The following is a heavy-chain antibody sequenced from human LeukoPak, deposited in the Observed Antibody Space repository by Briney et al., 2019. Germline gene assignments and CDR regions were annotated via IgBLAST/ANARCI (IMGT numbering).Heavy chain of an antibody. D-gene: IGHD1-26*01. J-gene: IGHJ4*02. CDR3: AKAREY. CDR2: ISGSCGST. V-gene: IGHV3-23*01. CDR1: GFNFNSYA. Sequence: GGSLRLSCAASGFNFNSYAMSWVRQAPGKGLEWVSAISGSCGSTYYPDSVKGLFTISRDNSKNTLYLQMNSLRAEDTALYYRAKAREYWGQGTLVTVSS.